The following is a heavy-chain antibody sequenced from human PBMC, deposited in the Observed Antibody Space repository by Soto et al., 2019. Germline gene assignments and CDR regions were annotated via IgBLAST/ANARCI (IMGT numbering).Heavy chain of an antibody. Sequence: SETLSLTCAVYGGSFSGYYWSWIRQPPGKGLEWIGEINHSGSTNYNPSLKSRVTISVDTSKNQFSLKLTSVTAADTAVYYCARCSASGLYYYFALDVWGQGTTVTVSS. CDR2: INHSGST. D-gene: IGHD2-15*01. CDR1: GGSFSGYY. J-gene: IGHJ6*02. V-gene: IGHV4-34*01. CDR3: ARCSASGLYYYFALDV.